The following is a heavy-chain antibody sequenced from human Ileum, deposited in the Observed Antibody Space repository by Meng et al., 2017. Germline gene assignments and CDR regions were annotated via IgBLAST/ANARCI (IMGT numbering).Heavy chain of an antibody. V-gene: IGHV4-61*08. CDR3: ARDHWGSLDY. D-gene: IGHD7-27*01. CDR1: GGSVSTSDYQ. Sequence: QAQLQESGPGLVRPSETLSLICTVSGGSVSTSDYQWGWIRQPPGKGLEWIGYAGTNYNPSLKSRVTISADTSKRQFSLKLTSVTAADTAVYYCARDHWGSLDYWGQGILVTVSS. J-gene: IGHJ4*02. CDR2: AGT.